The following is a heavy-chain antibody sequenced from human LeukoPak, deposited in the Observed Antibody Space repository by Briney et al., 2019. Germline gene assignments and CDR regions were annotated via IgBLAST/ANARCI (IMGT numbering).Heavy chain of an antibody. V-gene: IGHV3-30*02. J-gene: IGHJ5*02. CDR2: IRYDGSNK. CDR1: GFTFSSYG. D-gene: IGHD3-10*01. Sequence: GGSLRLSCAASGFTFSSYGIHWVRQAPGKGLEWVAFIRYDGSNKYYADSVKGRFTISRDNSKNTLYLQMNSLRAEDTAVYYCARGDYYGSGSLDPWGQGTLVTVSS. CDR3: ARGDYYGSGSLDP.